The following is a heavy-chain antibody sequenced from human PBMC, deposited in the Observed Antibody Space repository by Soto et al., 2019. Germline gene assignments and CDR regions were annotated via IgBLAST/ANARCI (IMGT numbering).Heavy chain of an antibody. D-gene: IGHD1-7*01. CDR1: GFTFREAW. CDR2: IKSKSDGETT. CDR3: VKAGPELYYYYYGMDV. V-gene: IGHV3-15*01. J-gene: IGHJ6*02. Sequence: PGGSLRLSCAASGFTFREAWMSWVRQAPGKGLEWVGRIKSKSDGETTDYAAPVKGRFIISRDDSEKTLHLQMNSLKAEDSAIYYCVKAGPELYYYYYGMDVWGQGTTVTVSS.